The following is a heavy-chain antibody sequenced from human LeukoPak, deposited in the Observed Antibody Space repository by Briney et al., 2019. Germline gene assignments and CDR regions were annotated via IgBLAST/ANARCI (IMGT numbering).Heavy chain of an antibody. J-gene: IGHJ4*02. CDR1: GFTVSSNY. CDR3: ARGKEQLVLESFFDY. V-gene: IGHV3-53*01. CDR2: IYSGGST. D-gene: IGHD6-6*01. Sequence: GGSLRLSCAASGFTVSSNYMSWVRQAPGKGLEWVSVIYSGGSTYYADSVKGRFTISRDNSKNTLYLQMNSLRAEDTAVYYCARGKEQLVLESFFDYWGQGTLVTVSS.